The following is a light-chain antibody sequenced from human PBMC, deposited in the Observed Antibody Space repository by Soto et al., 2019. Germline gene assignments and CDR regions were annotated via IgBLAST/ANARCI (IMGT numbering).Light chain of an antibody. CDR1: QSISNW. Sequence: DIQMTQSPSTLSASVGDRITITCRASQSISNWLAWYQQKPGRAPQLLIYHASTLESGVPSRFSGSGSGTEFTLTISSLQPDDFATYYCQQYNSYSTFGQWTKVEIK. V-gene: IGKV1-5*01. CDR2: HAS. J-gene: IGKJ1*01. CDR3: QQYNSYST.